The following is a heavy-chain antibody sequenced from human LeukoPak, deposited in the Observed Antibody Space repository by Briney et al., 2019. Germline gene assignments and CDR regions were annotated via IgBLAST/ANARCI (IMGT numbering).Heavy chain of an antibody. D-gene: IGHD2-15*01. Sequence: ASVKVSCKASGYTFTGYYMHWVRQAPGQGLEWMGWINPNSGGTNYAQKFQGRVTMTRDTSISTAYMELSRLRSDDTAVYYCARLRTPSLYYFDYWGQGTLVTVSS. CDR1: GYTFTGYY. CDR3: ARLRTPSLYYFDY. J-gene: IGHJ4*02. CDR2: INPNSGGT. V-gene: IGHV1-2*02.